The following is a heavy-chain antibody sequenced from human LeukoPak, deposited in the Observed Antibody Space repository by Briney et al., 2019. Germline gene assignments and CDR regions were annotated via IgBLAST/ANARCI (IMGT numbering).Heavy chain of an antibody. CDR3: ARGGEQWLIKIGTFDF. CDR1: GYTFSGYY. D-gene: IGHD6-19*01. CDR2: INPNSGAT. J-gene: IGHJ3*01. V-gene: IGHV1-2*02. Sequence: GASVKVSCKASGYTFSGYYMLWVRQAPGQGLEWMGWINPNSGATKYGEKFQGRVTMTRDASISTAYMELRNLRSDDTAVYYCARGGEQWLIKIGTFDFWGQGTMVTVSS.